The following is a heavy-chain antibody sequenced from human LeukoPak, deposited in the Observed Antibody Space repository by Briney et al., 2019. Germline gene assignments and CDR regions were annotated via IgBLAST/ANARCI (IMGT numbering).Heavy chain of an antibody. Sequence: PGGSLRLSCAASGFTFSDYEMNWVRQAPGKGLEWLSHIGFSGTTIHYADSVKGRFTISRDNAKNSVYLQMTSLRAEDTALYYCAKDATAVPGTVYMDVWGKGTTVTISS. J-gene: IGHJ6*03. V-gene: IGHV3-48*03. D-gene: IGHD6-13*01. CDR1: GFTFSDYE. CDR3: AKDATAVPGTVYMDV. CDR2: IGFSGTTI.